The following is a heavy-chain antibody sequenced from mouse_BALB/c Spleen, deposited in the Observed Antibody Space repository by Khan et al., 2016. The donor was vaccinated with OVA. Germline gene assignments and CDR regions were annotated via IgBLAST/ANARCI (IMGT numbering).Heavy chain of an antibody. CDR3: ARDGSRYNYAMDY. Sequence: EVQLQESGPGLVKPSQSLSLTCTVTGYSITSDYAWNWIRQFPGNKLEWMGYISSSGSTNYNPALKSRISITRDTSKNQLFLQLNSVTTYDTATYYCARDGSRYNYAMDYWGQGTSVTVSS. D-gene: IGHD2-3*01. J-gene: IGHJ4*01. CDR2: ISSSGST. CDR1: GYSITSDYA. V-gene: IGHV3-2*02.